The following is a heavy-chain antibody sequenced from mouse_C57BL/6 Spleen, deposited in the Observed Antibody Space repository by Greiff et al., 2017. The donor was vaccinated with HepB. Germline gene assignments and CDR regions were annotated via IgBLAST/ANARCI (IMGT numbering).Heavy chain of an antibody. Sequence: EVMLVESGGGLVKPGGSLKLSCAASGFTFSDYGMHWVRQAPEKGLEWVAYISSGSSTIYYADTVKGRFTISRDNAKNTLFLQMTSLRSEDTAMYDCARGLTGPLAYWGQGTLVTVSA. CDR3: ARGLTGPLAY. J-gene: IGHJ3*01. CDR2: ISSGSSTI. D-gene: IGHD4-1*01. CDR1: GFTFSDYG. V-gene: IGHV5-17*01.